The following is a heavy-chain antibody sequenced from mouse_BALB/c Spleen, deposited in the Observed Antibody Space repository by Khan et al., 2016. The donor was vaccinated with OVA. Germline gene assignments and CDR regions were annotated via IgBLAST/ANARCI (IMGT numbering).Heavy chain of an antibody. CDR2: INPSNGYT. D-gene: IGHD2-14*01. J-gene: IGHJ3*01. CDR1: GYTFTNYT. CDR3: VRDGAYHRNDGWFAY. V-gene: IGHV1-4*01. Sequence: QIQLVQSGAELARPGASVKMSCKASGYTFTNYTIHWIKLRPGQGLEWIGYINPSNGYTNYNQKFRDKATLTADKSSTTAYMQLSSLTSDDSAVYNCVRDGAYHRNDGWFAYWGQGTLVTVSA.